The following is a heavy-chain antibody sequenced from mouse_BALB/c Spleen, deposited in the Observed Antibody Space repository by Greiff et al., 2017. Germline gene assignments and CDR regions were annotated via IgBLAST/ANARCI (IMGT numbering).Heavy chain of an antibody. CDR3: ARGAY. J-gene: IGHJ3*01. CDR1: GYTFTSYY. V-gene: IGHV1S81*02. CDR2: INPSNGGT. Sequence: QVQLKESGAELVKPGASVKLSCKASGYTFTSYYMYWVKQRPGQGLEWIGEINPSNGGTNFNEKFKDKATLTADKSSSTAYMQLSSLTSEDSAVYYCARGAYWGQGTLVTVSA.